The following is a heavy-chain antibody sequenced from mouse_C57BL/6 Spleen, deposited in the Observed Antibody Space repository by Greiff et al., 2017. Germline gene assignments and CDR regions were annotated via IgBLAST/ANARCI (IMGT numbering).Heavy chain of an antibody. CDR3: ARRTTTVVADY. V-gene: IGHV1-81*01. CDR2: IYPRSGNT. CDR1: GYTFTSYG. J-gene: IGHJ2*01. D-gene: IGHD1-1*01. Sequence: QVQLKESGAELARPGASVKLSCKASGYTFTSYGISWVKQRTGQGLEWIGEIYPRSGNTYYNEKFKGKATLTADKSSSTAYMELRSLTSEDSAVYFCARRTTTVVADYWGQGTTLTVSS.